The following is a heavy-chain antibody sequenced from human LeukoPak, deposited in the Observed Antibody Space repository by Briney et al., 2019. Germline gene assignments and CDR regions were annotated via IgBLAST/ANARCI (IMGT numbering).Heavy chain of an antibody. Sequence: PSETLSLTCAVYVGSFRVYYWSCMPQPPGKGRECVGDINHSRSTNYNPPLKRRVNISAHTSKNKTALKMSSVTAAGTAVYYCARIDDGDYWGQGTLVTVSS. CDR1: VGSFRVYY. V-gene: IGHV4-34*01. CDR2: INHSRST. J-gene: IGHJ4*02. CDR3: ARIDDGDY.